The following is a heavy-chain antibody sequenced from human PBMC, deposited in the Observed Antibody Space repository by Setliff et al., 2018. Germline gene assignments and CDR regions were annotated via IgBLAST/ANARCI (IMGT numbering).Heavy chain of an antibody. D-gene: IGHD3-9*01. CDR2: IHASGSP. CDR3: AKERYFDWFFEE. J-gene: IGHJ4*02. Sequence: SETLSLTCTVSGGSITSGSFYWSWIRQSDGKRPEWIGRIHASGSPDYNPSLRGRVTMSLDPSANQFSLKLSSVTAADTARYYCAKERYFDWFFEEWGQGTLGPSPQ. V-gene: IGHV4-61*02. CDR1: GGSITSGSFY.